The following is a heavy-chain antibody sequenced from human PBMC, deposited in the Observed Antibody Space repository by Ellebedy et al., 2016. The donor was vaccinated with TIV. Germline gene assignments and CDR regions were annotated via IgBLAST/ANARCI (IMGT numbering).Heavy chain of an antibody. CDR2: IYPNSGDT. J-gene: IGHJ4*02. Sequence: AASVKVSCKTSGYTFTDYYIHWMRQAPGQGLAWMGWIYPNSGDTKYSQNFQGRVTMTGDTYISTAFMDLSSLRSGDTAVYYCARVSNYYGSGSLLDYWGQGTLVTVSS. D-gene: IGHD3-10*01. CDR3: ARVSNYYGSGSLLDY. V-gene: IGHV1-2*02. CDR1: GYTFTDYY.